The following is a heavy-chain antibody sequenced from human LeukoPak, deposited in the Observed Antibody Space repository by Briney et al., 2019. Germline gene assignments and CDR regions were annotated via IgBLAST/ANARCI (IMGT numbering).Heavy chain of an antibody. J-gene: IGHJ4*02. Sequence: SETLSLTCAVYGGSFSGYYWSWIRQPPGKGLEWIGEINHSGSTNYNPSLKSRATISVDTSKNQFSLKLSSVTAADTAVYYCARQYYYGSGSSLGDFDYWGQGTLVTVSS. V-gene: IGHV4-34*01. D-gene: IGHD3-10*01. CDR2: INHSGST. CDR3: ARQYYYGSGSSLGDFDY. CDR1: GGSFSGYY.